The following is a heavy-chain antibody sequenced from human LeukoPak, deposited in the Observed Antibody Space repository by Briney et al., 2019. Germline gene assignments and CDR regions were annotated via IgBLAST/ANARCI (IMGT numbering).Heavy chain of an antibody. D-gene: IGHD5-12*01. V-gene: IGHV3-48*01. CDR3: ARDHRYAFDN. CDR2: IGISSGNT. J-gene: IGHJ4*01. CDR1: GFNFIDCS. Sequence: PGGSLRLSCAASGFNFIDCSMNWVRQAPGKGLEWISYIGISSGNTKYADSVKGRFTISRDKARNSLYLQMNSLRVEGTAVYYCARDHRYAFDNWGHGTLVTVSS.